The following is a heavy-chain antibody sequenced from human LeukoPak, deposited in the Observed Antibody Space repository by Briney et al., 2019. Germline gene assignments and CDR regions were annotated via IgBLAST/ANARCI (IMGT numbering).Heavy chain of an antibody. D-gene: IGHD3-22*01. V-gene: IGHV4-39*07. CDR1: GGSISGSSYY. J-gene: IGHJ5*02. Sequence: SETLSLTCTVSGGSISGSSYYWGWNRQPPGKGLEWIGSIYYSGSTYYNPSLKSRVTISVDGSKNQFSLKLSSVTAADTAVYYCAAYYYDSSGFWFDPWGQGTLVTVSS. CDR3: AAYYYDSSGFWFDP. CDR2: IYYSGST.